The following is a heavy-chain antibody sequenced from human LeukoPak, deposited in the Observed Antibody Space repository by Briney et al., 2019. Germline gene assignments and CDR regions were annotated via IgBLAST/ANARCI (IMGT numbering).Heavy chain of an antibody. CDR3: ARGPLGYCSSSSCHGPDY. CDR2: INHSGST. Sequence: SETLSLTCAVYGDSFSGFYWSWIRQPPGKGLERIGEINHSGSTNYNPSLKSRVTISADTSKNQFSLRLSSVTAADTAVYYCARGPLGYCSSSSCHGPDYWGQGTLDTVSS. CDR1: GDSFSGFY. V-gene: IGHV4-34*01. D-gene: IGHD2-2*01. J-gene: IGHJ4*02.